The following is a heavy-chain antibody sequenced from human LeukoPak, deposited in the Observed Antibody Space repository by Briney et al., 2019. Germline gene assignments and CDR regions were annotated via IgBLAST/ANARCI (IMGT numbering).Heavy chain of an antibody. D-gene: IGHD1-26*01. CDR3: AIDAWELPLDAFDI. CDR1: GFTFRSYS. CDR2: ISSSSSPTTI. Sequence: GGSLRLSCAASGFTFRSYSMHWVRQAPGKGLEWVSYISSSSSPTTISYANSVKGRFTISRDNAKDSLYLHMNSLRDEDTAVYYCAIDAWELPLDAFDIWGQGTMVTVSS. J-gene: IGHJ3*02. V-gene: IGHV3-48*02.